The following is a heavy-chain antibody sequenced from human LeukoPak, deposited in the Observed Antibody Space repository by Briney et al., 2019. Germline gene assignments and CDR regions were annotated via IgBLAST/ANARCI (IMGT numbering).Heavy chain of an antibody. J-gene: IGHJ4*02. CDR1: GYTFTSYD. CDR2: MNPNSGNT. V-gene: IGHV1-8*03. CDR3: ARGPYYDSSGNYCVNVDY. D-gene: IGHD3-22*01. Sequence: ASVKVSCKASGYTFTSYDINWVRQATGQGLEWMGWMNPNSGNTDYAQKFQGRVTITRNTSITTAYMELASLRSEDTAVYYCARGPYYDSSGNYCVNVDYRGQGTLVTVSS.